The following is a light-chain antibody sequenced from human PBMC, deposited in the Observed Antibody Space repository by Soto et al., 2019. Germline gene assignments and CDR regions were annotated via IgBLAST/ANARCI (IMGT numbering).Light chain of an antibody. CDR3: QKYYDYPPLI. J-gene: IGKJ4*01. CDR2: GAS. CDR1: RNINRK. Sequence: EIVMTQSPATLSVSPGERATLSCRASRNINRKLAWYQQKPGQAPRLLISGASTRATGIPARFSGSGSGTEFTLYISSLQSEDFAVYYCQKYYDYPPLIFGGGTKVEIK. V-gene: IGKV3-15*01.